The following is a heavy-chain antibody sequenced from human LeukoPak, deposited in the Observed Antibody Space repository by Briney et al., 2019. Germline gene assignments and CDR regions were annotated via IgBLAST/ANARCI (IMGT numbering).Heavy chain of an antibody. D-gene: IGHD2-15*01. CDR3: AKIGYCSGGSCRENWFDP. CDR2: ISGSGGST. CDR1: GFTFSSYA. J-gene: IGHJ5*02. Sequence: PGGSLRLSCAASGFTFSSYAMSWVRQAPRKGLEWVSAISGSGGSTYYADSVKGRFTISRDNSKNTLYLQMNSLRAEDTAVYYCAKIGYCSGGSCRENWFDPWGQGTLVTVSS. V-gene: IGHV3-23*01.